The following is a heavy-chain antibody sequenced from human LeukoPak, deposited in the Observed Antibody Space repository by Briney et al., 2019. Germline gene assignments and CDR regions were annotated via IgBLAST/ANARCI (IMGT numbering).Heavy chain of an antibody. Sequence: SETLSLTCTVSGGSISSGDYYWSWIRQPPGKGLGWIGYIYYSGSTYYNPSLKSRVTISVDTSKNQFSLKLSSVTAADTAVYYCARDTHDGDYSYYFDYWGQGTLVTVSS. J-gene: IGHJ4*02. CDR3: ARDTHDGDYSYYFDY. CDR2: IYYSGST. V-gene: IGHV4-30-4*01. D-gene: IGHD4-17*01. CDR1: GGSISSGDYY.